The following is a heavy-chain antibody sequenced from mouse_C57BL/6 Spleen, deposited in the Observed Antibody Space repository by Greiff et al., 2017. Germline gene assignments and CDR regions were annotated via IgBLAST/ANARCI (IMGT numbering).Heavy chain of an antibody. CDR3: AWGFYYYGSSPFAY. CDR1: GFNIKDYY. V-gene: IGHV14-2*01. D-gene: IGHD1-1*01. Sequence: VQLQQSGAELVKPGASVKLSCTASGFNIKDYYMHWVKQRTEQGLEWIGRIDPEDGETKSAPQFQGKATITADTSSNTAYLQRSSLTSEDTAVYYCAWGFYYYGSSPFAYWGQGTLVTVSA. CDR2: IDPEDGET. J-gene: IGHJ3*01.